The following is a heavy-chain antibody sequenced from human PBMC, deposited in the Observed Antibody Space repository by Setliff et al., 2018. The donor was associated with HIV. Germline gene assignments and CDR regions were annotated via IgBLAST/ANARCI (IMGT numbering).Heavy chain of an antibody. CDR1: GYTFTYLF. Sequence: GASVKVSCKASGYTFTYLFIHWVRLAPGRGLEWMGVINPKSGDTNYAQKFQGRVTMTRDTSNSTAYMELDRLGSDDTAVYYCVRDPRFSGYAQAFDFWGQGSLVTVSS. D-gene: IGHD5-12*01. V-gene: IGHV1-2*02. J-gene: IGHJ4*02. CDR3: VRDPRFSGYAQAFDF. CDR2: INPKSGDT.